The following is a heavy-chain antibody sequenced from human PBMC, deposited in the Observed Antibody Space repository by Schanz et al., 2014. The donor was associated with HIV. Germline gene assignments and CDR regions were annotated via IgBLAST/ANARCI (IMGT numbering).Heavy chain of an antibody. Sequence: VQLVDSGGGLVKPGGSLRLXCAASGFTFSSSXMHWVRXXPGKGLVWVSHIDTDWSINYADSVKGRFTISRDNAKNTLYLQMNSLRAEASAVYFCARVHSASSRFRYLFGXXVWGRGTTXXVSS. D-gene: IGHD1-26*01. V-gene: IGHV3-74*02. J-gene: IGHJ6*02. CDR3: ARVHSASSRFRYLFGXXV. CDR1: GFTFSSSX. CDR2: IDTDWSI.